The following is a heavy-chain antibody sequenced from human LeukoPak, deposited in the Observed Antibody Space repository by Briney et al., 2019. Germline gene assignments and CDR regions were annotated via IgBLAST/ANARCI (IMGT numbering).Heavy chain of an antibody. V-gene: IGHV3-23*01. J-gene: IGHJ3*02. Sequence: PGGSLRLSCAASGFTFSSYAMSWVRQAPGKGLEWVSAISGSGGSTYYADSVKGRFTISRDNAKNSLYLQMNSLRAEDTAVYYCARPTLTGIFNDAFDIWGQGTMVTVSS. CDR1: GFTFSSYA. CDR2: ISGSGGST. D-gene: IGHD7-27*01. CDR3: ARPTLTGIFNDAFDI.